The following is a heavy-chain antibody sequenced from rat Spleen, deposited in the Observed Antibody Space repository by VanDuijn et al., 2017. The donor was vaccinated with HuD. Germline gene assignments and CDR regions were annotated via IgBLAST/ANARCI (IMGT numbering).Heavy chain of an antibody. CDR3: TSPFRWFAY. Sequence: QVQLKESGPGLVQPSQTLSLTCTVSGFSLSNYGVIWVRQPPGKGLDWMGVIWSGGSTDYNSALKSRLSISRDTSKSQVFLKMNSLQTEDTAIYFCTSPFRWFAYWGQGTLVTVSS. CDR1: GFSLSNYG. V-gene: IGHV2-15*01. J-gene: IGHJ3*01. CDR2: IWSGGST.